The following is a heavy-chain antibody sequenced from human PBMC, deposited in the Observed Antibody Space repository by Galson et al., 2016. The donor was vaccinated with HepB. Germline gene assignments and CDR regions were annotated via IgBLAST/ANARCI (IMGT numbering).Heavy chain of an antibody. D-gene: IGHD3-22*01. V-gene: IGHV3-30*18. CDR2: ISYDGSYK. Sequence: SLRLSCAASGFTFSSYGMHWVRQAPGKGLEWVAVISYDGSYKYYADSVKGRFTISRDNSKNTLYLQMNSLRAEDTAVYYCAKDLADYYDSTGYYTGLDHWGQGTLVTVSS. CDR1: GFTFSSYG. J-gene: IGHJ4*02. CDR3: AKDLADYYDSTGYYTGLDH.